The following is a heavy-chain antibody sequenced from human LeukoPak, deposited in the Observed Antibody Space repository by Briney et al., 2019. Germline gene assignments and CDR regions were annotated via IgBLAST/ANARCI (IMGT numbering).Heavy chain of an antibody. V-gene: IGHV4-39*07. D-gene: IGHD3-22*01. J-gene: IGHJ6*02. CDR3: ARSSSYAYYYDDRTYYYYGMDV. CDR2: IYYSGSA. CDR1: GGSVNSGTYY. Sequence: PSETLSLTCTVSGGSVNSGTYYWSWIRQPPGKGLEWIGNIYYSGSAYYNPSLKSRVTMSVDTSKNQFSLKLSSVTAADTAVYYCARSSSYAYYYDDRTYYYYGMDVWGQGTTVTVSS.